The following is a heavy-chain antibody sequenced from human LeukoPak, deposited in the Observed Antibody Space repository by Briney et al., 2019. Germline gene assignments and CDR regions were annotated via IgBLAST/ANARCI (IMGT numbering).Heavy chain of an antibody. CDR2: INHSGST. D-gene: IGHD4-23*01. V-gene: IGHV4-34*01. Sequence: KSSETLSLTCAVYGGSFSGYYWSWIRQPPGKGLGWIGEINHSGSTNYNPSLKSRVTISVDTSKNQFSLKLSSVTAADTAVYYCARVLHDYGGPRGAFDIWGQGTMVTVSS. CDR3: ARVLHDYGGPRGAFDI. CDR1: GGSFSGYY. J-gene: IGHJ3*02.